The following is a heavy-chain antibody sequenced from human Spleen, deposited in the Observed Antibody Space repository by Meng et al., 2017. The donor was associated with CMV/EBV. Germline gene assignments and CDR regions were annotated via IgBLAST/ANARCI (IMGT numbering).Heavy chain of an antibody. CDR1: GFTFSSYA. CDR2: ISGSGGST. Sequence: GGSLRLSCAASGFTFSSYAMSWVRQAPGKGLEWVSAISGSGGSTYYADSVKGRFTISRDNSKNTLYLQMNSLRAEDTAVYYCAKVLTPWGIHYYDSSGYYLPHRSGAFDIWGQGTMVTVSS. V-gene: IGHV3-23*01. J-gene: IGHJ3*02. CDR3: AKVLTPWGIHYYDSSGYYLPHRSGAFDI. D-gene: IGHD3-22*01.